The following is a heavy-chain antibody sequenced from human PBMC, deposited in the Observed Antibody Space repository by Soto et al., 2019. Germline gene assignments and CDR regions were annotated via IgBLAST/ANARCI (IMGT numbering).Heavy chain of an antibody. CDR1: GFTFSNFW. Sequence: QSGGSLRLSCAASGFTFSNFWMSWARQAPGKGLEWVANIKGDGSVTQYVASVEGRFTISRDNAKYSLYLQMNSLRVEDTALYYCVIPTCSVRGMGVWGQGTTVTVSS. V-gene: IGHV3-7*03. CDR2: IKGDGSVT. CDR3: VIPTCSVRGMGV. D-gene: IGHD1-1*01. J-gene: IGHJ6*02.